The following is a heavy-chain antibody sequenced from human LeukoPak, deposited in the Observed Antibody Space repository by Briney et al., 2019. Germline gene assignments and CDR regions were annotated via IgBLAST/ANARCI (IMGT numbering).Heavy chain of an antibody. CDR2: ISSSSSTI. V-gene: IGHV3-48*02. Sequence: HTGGSLRLSCAASGFTFSTYSMNWVRQAPGKGLEWVSYISSSSSTIYYADSVKGRFTISRDNAKNSLYLQMNSLRDEGTAVYYCARGRPHGNDYWGQGTLVTVSS. J-gene: IGHJ4*02. CDR3: ARGRPHGNDY. D-gene: IGHD4-23*01. CDR1: GFTFSTYS.